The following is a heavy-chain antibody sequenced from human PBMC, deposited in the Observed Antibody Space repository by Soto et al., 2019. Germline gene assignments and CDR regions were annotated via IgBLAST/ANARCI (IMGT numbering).Heavy chain of an antibody. Sequence: ASVKVSCKVSGYTLTELSMHWVRQAPGKGLEWMGGFDPEDGETIYAQKFQGRVTMTEDTSTDTAYMELSSLRSEDTAVYYCAPAAHYSYGMDVWGQGTTVTVSS. CDR3: APAAHYSYGMDV. J-gene: IGHJ6*02. CDR1: GYTLTELS. D-gene: IGHD6-25*01. CDR2: FDPEDGET. V-gene: IGHV1-24*01.